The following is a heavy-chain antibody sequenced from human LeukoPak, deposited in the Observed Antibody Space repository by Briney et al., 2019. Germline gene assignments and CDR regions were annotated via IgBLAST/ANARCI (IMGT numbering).Heavy chain of an antibody. CDR3: AKVLGYYDSSGYAQEGSFDY. V-gene: IGHV3-43*02. Sequence: VGSLRLSCAPSGFTLDDYAMHCVRPAPGKGLECVSLISGVGGSTYYADSVKGRFTISRDNSKNSQYMQMNSLRTEDTALYNCAKVLGYYDSSGYAQEGSFDYWGQGPLVTVS. CDR2: ISGVGGST. CDR1: GFTLDDYA. D-gene: IGHD3-22*01. J-gene: IGHJ4*02.